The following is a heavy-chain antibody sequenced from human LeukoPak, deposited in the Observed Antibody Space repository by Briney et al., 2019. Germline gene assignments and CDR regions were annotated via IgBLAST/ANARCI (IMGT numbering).Heavy chain of an antibody. V-gene: IGHV4-34*01. CDR3: ARAPVGYSFGYRGTHFDY. Sequence: PSETLSLTCAVSGGSFSGYYWSWIRQPPGKGLEWIGEINEGGSTNDNPSLESRISISVDTSKNQVSLTLTSLTAADTAVYYCARAPVGYSFGYRGTHFDYWGQGILVTVSS. J-gene: IGHJ4*02. D-gene: IGHD5-18*01. CDR2: INEGGST. CDR1: GGSFSGYY.